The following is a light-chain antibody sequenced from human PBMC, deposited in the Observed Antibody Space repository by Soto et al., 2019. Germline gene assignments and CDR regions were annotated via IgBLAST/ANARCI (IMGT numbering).Light chain of an antibody. Sequence: DIQMTQSPSTLSASVGDRVTITCRASQSISTWLAWYQQKPGKAPKLLIYDASSLESGVPSRFSGSGSGTEFTLTISSLQSADIAVYYCQQYHKWPPSTFGQGTKVDIK. CDR3: QQYHKWPPST. CDR1: QSISTW. J-gene: IGKJ1*01. V-gene: IGKV1-5*01. CDR2: DAS.